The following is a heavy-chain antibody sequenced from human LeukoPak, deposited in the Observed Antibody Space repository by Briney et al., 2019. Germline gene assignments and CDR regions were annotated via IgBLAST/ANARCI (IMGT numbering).Heavy chain of an antibody. CDR3: ARGTKSPILRYFDWLSLNY. D-gene: IGHD3-9*01. CDR2: IYYSGTT. J-gene: IGHJ4*02. V-gene: IGHV4-39*07. CDR1: GGSISSSSYY. Sequence: SETLSLTCNVSGGSISSSSYYWGWIRQPPGKGLEWIGSIYYSGTTHYNPSLKSRVTISVDMSKKQFSLNLRSVTAADTAVYYCARGTKSPILRYFDWLSLNYWGQGILVTVSS.